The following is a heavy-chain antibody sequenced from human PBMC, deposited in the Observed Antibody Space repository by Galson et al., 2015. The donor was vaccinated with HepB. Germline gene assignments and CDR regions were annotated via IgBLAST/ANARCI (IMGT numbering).Heavy chain of an antibody. D-gene: IGHD6-13*01. CDR3: ARDDVGSWYGADY. CDR1: GFTFSSYA. V-gene: IGHV3-30*04. CDR2: ISYDGSNK. Sequence: SLRLSCAASGFTFSSYAMHWVRQAPGKGLEWVAVISYDGSNKYYADSVKGRFTISRDNSKNTLYLQMNSLRAEDTAAYYCARDDVGSWYGADYWGQGTLVTVSS. J-gene: IGHJ4*02.